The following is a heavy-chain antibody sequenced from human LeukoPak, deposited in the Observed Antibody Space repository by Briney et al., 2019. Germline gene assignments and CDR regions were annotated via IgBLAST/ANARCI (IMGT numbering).Heavy chain of an antibody. D-gene: IGHD3-16*01. Sequence: ASVKVSCKTSGYTFTNYGISWVRQAPGQGLEWMGWISAYNGNTNYTQNLQGRVTMTTDTSTSTAYMELRSLRSDDTAIYYCARHMSTSDAFNIWGQGTVVTVSS. CDR2: ISAYNGNT. J-gene: IGHJ3*02. V-gene: IGHV1-18*01. CDR3: ARHMSTSDAFNI. CDR1: GYTFTNYG.